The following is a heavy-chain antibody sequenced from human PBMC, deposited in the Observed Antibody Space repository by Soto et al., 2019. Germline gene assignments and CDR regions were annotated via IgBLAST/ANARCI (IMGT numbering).Heavy chain of an antibody. J-gene: IGHJ6*03. CDR1: GFTFSSYS. Sequence: GGSLRLSCAASGFTFSSYSMNWVRQAPGKGLEWVSYISSSSSTIYYADSVKGRFTISRDNAKNSLYLQMNSLRAKDTAVYYCARDRGDRYYYYYYMDVWGKGTTVTVSS. CDR3: ARDRGDRYYYYYYMDV. CDR2: ISSSSSTI. D-gene: IGHD2-21*02. V-gene: IGHV3-48*01.